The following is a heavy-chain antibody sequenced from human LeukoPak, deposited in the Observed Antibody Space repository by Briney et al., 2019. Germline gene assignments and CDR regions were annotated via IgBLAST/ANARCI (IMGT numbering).Heavy chain of an antibody. CDR2: ISYDGSNK. V-gene: IGHV3-30-3*01. Sequence: GGSLRLSCAASGFTFSSYAMHWVRQAPGKGLEWVAVISYDGSNKYYADSVKGRFTISRDNSKNTLYLQMNSLRAEDTAVYYCARSWDARLNFDYWGQGTLVTVSS. CDR3: ARSWDARLNFDY. J-gene: IGHJ4*02. D-gene: IGHD1-26*01. CDR1: GFTFSSYA.